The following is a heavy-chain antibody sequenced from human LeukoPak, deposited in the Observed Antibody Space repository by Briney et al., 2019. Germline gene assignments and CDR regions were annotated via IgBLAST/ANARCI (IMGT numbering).Heavy chain of an antibody. CDR2: ISSSSSHI. V-gene: IGHV3-21*01. Sequence: GGSLRLSCAASRFTFSSYSMNWVRQAPGKGLEWVSSISSSSSHIYYADSVKGRFTISRDSAKKSLYLQMNSLRAEDTAVYYCARDPYSSGWYGDAFDIWGQGTMVTVSS. J-gene: IGHJ3*02. CDR3: ARDPYSSGWYGDAFDI. CDR1: RFTFSSYS. D-gene: IGHD6-19*01.